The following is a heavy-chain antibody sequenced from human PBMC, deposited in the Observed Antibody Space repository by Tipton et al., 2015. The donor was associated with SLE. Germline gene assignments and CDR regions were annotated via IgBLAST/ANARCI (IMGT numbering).Heavy chain of an antibody. CDR1: GDSIRRHY. V-gene: IGHV4-4*08. CDR2: ILVSGST. CDR3: ARARYSTSIGDFDY. D-gene: IGHD6-13*01. Sequence: TLSLTCTVSGDSIRRHYWSWFRQPPGKGLEWIGYILVSGSTNYNPPLTSRVTMSVDTSKNQFSLKPTSVPAAGTAVYYCARARYSTSIGDFDYWGQGTRVTVSS. J-gene: IGHJ4*02.